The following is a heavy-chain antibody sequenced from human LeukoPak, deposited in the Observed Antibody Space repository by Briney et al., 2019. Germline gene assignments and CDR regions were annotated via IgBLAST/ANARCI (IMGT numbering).Heavy chain of an antibody. Sequence: LRLSCAASGFTFSSYWMSWVRQPPGKGLEWIGEINHSGSTNYNPSLKSRVTMSVDTSKNQFSLKLSSVTAADTAIYYCARRSFYYDSSGSDYWGQGTLVTVSS. CDR1: GFTFSSYW. V-gene: IGHV4-34*01. CDR2: INHSGST. D-gene: IGHD3-22*01. J-gene: IGHJ4*02. CDR3: ARRSFYYDSSGSDY.